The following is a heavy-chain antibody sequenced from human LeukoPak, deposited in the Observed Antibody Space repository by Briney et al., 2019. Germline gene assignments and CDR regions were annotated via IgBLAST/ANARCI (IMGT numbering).Heavy chain of an antibody. J-gene: IGHJ4*02. D-gene: IGHD2-15*01. Sequence: ASVKVSCKASGYTFTGYYMHWVRQAPGQGLEWMGWISPNSGGTNYAQKFQGRVTMSRDTSISTAYMEVSRQRSDDTAVYYCARGESGIKLGYCSGGSCYPPGYWGQGTLVTVSS. CDR1: GYTFTGYY. CDR3: ARGESGIKLGYCSGGSCYPPGY. V-gene: IGHV1-2*02. CDR2: ISPNSGGT.